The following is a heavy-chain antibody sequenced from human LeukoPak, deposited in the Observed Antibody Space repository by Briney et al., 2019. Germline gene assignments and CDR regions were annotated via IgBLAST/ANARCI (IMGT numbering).Heavy chain of an antibody. Sequence: GGSLRLSCAASGFTFSSYAMSWVRQAPGKGLEWVSAISGSGGSTYYADSVKGRFTISRDNSKNTLYLQMNSLRAEDTAVYYCAKLSDFSYYDSSGYYYLSYFDYWGQGTLVTVPS. V-gene: IGHV3-23*01. CDR3: AKLSDFSYYDSSGYYYLSYFDY. D-gene: IGHD3-22*01. CDR1: GFTFSSYA. CDR2: ISGSGGST. J-gene: IGHJ4*02.